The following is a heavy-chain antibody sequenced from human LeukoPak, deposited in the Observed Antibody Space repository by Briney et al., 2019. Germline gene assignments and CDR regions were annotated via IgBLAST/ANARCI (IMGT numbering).Heavy chain of an antibody. CDR3: SGSCQKYYYYYGMDV. D-gene: IGHD2-15*01. CDR2: IWYDGSNK. V-gene: IGHV3-33*01. CDR1: GFTFSSYG. Sequence: PGGSLRLSCAASGFTFSSYGMHWVRQAPGKGLEWVAVIWYDGSNKYYADSVKGRFTISRDNSKNTLYLQMNSLRAEDTAVCYCSGSCQKYYYYYGMDVWGQGTTVTVSS. J-gene: IGHJ6*02.